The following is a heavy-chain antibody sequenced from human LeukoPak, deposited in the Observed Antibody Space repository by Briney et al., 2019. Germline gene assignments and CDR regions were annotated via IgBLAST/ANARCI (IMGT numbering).Heavy chain of an antibody. CDR3: ARDQGWGGDGGLVIDY. Sequence: GGSLRLSCAASGFTFSSYSMNWVRQAPGKGLEWVSYIGISSSPIYYADSVKGRFTISRDNAKNSLYLQMNSLRAEDTAVYYCARDQGWGGDGGLVIDYWGQGTLVTVSS. CDR1: GFTFSSYS. V-gene: IGHV3-48*01. J-gene: IGHJ4*02. D-gene: IGHD3/OR15-3a*01. CDR2: IGISSSPI.